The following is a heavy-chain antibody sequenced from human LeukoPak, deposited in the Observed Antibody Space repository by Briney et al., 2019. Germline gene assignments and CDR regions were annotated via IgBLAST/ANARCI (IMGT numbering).Heavy chain of an antibody. D-gene: IGHD3-16*01. J-gene: IGHJ4*02. Sequence: ASVKVSCTASGYTFTSYAMHWVRQAPGQGLEWMGIINPSGGSTSYAQKFQGRVTMTRDTSTSTVYMELSSLRSEDTAVYYCARTPDPAYDNAPFDYWGQGTLVTVSS. CDR1: GYTFTSYA. CDR2: INPSGGST. V-gene: IGHV1-46*01. CDR3: ARTPDPAYDNAPFDY.